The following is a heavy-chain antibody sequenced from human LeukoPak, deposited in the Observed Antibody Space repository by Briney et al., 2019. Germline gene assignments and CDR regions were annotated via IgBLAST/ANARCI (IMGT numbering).Heavy chain of an antibody. CDR3: ARCRGSYLGDY. J-gene: IGHJ4*02. CDR2: VWYDGNNK. V-gene: IGHV3-33*08. Sequence: GGSLRLSCAASGFNFSSYGMHWVRQAPGKGLEWLAVVWYDGNNKYYADSVKGRFTISRDNSKNTLYLQMNSLRAEDTAVYYCARCRGSYLGDYWGQGTLVTVSS. D-gene: IGHD1-26*01. CDR1: GFNFSSYG.